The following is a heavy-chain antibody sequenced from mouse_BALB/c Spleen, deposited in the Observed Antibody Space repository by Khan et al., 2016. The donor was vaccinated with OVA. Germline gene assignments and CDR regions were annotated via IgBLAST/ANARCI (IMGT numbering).Heavy chain of an antibody. CDR2: VSTGGGHT. CDR3: ARLAYYYGSEGFAY. V-gene: IGHV5-6*01. Sequence: EVELVESGGDLVKPGGSLKLSCAASGFTFSTYGMSWVRQTPDKRLEWVATVSTGGGHTYYPDSVKGRFTISRDNAKNTLYLQMSSLKSEDTAMFYCARLAYYYGSEGFAYWGQGTLVTVSA. J-gene: IGHJ3*01. CDR1: GFTFSTYG. D-gene: IGHD1-1*01.